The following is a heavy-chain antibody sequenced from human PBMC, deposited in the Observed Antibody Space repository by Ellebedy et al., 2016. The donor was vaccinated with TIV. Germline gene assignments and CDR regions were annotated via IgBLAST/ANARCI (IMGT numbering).Heavy chain of an antibody. CDR1: GFTFSSYA. J-gene: IGHJ4*02. D-gene: IGHD5-18*01. Sequence: PGGSLRLSCAASGFTFSSYAMHWVRQAPGKGLEWVAVISYDGSNKYYADSVKGRFTISRDNSKNTLYLQMNSLRAEDTAVYYCARIHRGYSYGFDYWGQGTLVTVSS. CDR2: ISYDGSNK. CDR3: ARIHRGYSYGFDY. V-gene: IGHV3-30-3*01.